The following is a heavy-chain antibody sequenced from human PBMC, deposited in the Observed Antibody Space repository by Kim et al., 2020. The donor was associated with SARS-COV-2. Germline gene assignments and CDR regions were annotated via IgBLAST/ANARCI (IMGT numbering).Heavy chain of an antibody. V-gene: IGHV1-69*13. J-gene: IGHJ6*02. CDR3: ARDLTISGIAVAGTKNYYGMDV. Sequence: SVKVSCKASGGTFSSYAISWVRQAPGQGLEWMGGIIPIFGTANYAQKFQGRVTITADESTSTAYMELSSLRSEDTAVYYCARDLTISGIAVAGTKNYYGMDVWGQGTTVTVSS. CDR2: IIPIFGTA. CDR1: GGTFSSYA. D-gene: IGHD6-19*01.